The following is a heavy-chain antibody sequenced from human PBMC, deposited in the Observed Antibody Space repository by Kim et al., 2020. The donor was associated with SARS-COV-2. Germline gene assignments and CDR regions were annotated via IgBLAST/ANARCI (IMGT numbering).Heavy chain of an antibody. D-gene: IGHD3-22*01. J-gene: IGHJ4*02. CDR3: ARDRPRNYYDSSGRHFDY. CDR1: GGSFSGYY. Sequence: SETLSLTCAVYGGSFSGYYWSWIRQPPGKGLEWIGEINHSGSTNYNPSLKSRVTISVDTSKNQFSLKLSSVTAADTAVYYCARDRPRNYYDSSGRHFDYWGQGTLVTVSS. CDR2: INHSGST. V-gene: IGHV4-34*01.